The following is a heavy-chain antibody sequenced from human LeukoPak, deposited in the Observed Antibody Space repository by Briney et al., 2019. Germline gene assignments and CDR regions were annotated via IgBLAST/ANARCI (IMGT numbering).Heavy chain of an antibody. V-gene: IGHV4-59*01. J-gene: IGHJ6*03. CDR1: GGSISSYY. Sequence: SETLSLTCTVSGGSISSYYWSWIRQPPGKGLEWIGCIYYSGSTNYNPSLKSRVTISVDTSKNQFSLKLSSVTAADTAVYYCARVRNCSSTSCYLYYYYYMDVWGKGTTVTVSS. CDR3: ARVRNCSSTSCYLYYYYYMDV. CDR2: IYYSGST. D-gene: IGHD2-2*01.